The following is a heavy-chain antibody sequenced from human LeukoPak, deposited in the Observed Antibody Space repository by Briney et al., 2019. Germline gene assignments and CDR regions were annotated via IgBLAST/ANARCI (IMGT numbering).Heavy chain of an antibody. CDR2: IIPILGIA. Sequence: SVKVSCRASGGTFSSYAISWVRQAPGQGLEWMGRIIPILGIANYAQKFQGRVTITADKSTSTAYMELSSLRSEDTAVYYCARVTGLNFDYWGQGTLVTVSS. CDR3: ARVTGLNFDY. J-gene: IGHJ4*02. V-gene: IGHV1-69*04. D-gene: IGHD3-10*01. CDR1: GGTFSSYA.